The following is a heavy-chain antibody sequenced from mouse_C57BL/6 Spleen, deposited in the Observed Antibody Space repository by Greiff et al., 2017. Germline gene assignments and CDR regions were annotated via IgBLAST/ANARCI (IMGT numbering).Heavy chain of an antibody. CDR3: ARGGWLLFYAMDY. D-gene: IGHD2-3*01. V-gene: IGHV1-54*01. Sequence: QVQLQQSGAELVRPGTSVKVSCKASGYAFTNYLIEWVKQRPGQGLEWIGVINPGSGGTNYNEKFKGKATLTADKSSSTAYMQLSSLTSEYSAVYFCARGGWLLFYAMDYWGQGTSVTVSS. CDR2: INPGSGGT. CDR1: GYAFTNYL. J-gene: IGHJ4*01.